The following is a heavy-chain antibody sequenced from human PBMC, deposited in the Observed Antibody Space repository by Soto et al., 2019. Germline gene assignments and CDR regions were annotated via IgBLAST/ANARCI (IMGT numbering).Heavy chain of an antibody. J-gene: IGHJ4*02. CDR3: AKDYGIAAAGTGPFFDY. V-gene: IGHV3-23*01. D-gene: IGHD6-13*01. Sequence: GGSLRLSCAASGLTFSRYNMSWVRQAPGKGLEWVSAISGIGGSTYYADSVKGRFTISRDNSKNTLFLQMNSLRAEDTAVYYCAKDYGIAAAGTGPFFDYWGQGT. CDR2: ISGIGGST. CDR1: GLTFSRYN.